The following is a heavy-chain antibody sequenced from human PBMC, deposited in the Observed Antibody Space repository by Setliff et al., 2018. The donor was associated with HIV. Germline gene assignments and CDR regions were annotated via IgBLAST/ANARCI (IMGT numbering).Heavy chain of an antibody. D-gene: IGHD4-17*01. V-gene: IGHV1-3*04. CDR2: INTVNGNT. J-gene: IGHJ5*02. CDR3: ARDLNSGDYPHWFDP. CDR1: GYTFTSYA. Sequence: ASVKVSCKASGYTFTSYAMHWVRQAPGQRLEWMGWINTVNGNTKYSQKFQGRVTITRDTSASTVYMELSSLRSGDTAVYYCARDLNSGDYPHWFDPWGQGTLVTVSS.